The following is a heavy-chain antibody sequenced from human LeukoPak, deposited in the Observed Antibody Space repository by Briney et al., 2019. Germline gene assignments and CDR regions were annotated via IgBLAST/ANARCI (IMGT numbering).Heavy chain of an antibody. CDR3: ARARGTTPNYFDS. J-gene: IGHJ4*02. D-gene: IGHD3-16*01. Sequence: GGSLRLSCAASGFTFSSYSMNWVRQAPGKGLEWVSYISSSSSTIYYADSVKGRFTISRDNAKNSPYLQMNSLRAEDTAVYYCARARGTTPNYFDSWGQGTLVTVSS. V-gene: IGHV3-48*01. CDR1: GFTFSSYS. CDR2: ISSSSSTI.